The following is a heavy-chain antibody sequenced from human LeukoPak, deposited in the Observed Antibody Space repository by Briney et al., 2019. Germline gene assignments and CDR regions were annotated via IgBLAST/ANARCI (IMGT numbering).Heavy chain of an antibody. D-gene: IGHD6-13*01. CDR2: ISYTAGYI. CDR1: GFTFSSYS. J-gene: IGHJ4*02. Sequence: GGSLRLSCVASGFTFSSYSMNWVRQAPGKGLEWVSSISYTAGYIYYADSMKGRFTISRDNAGNSLYLQMNSLRVEDTAVYYCASTFSAGSIRWEYFDYWGQGAPVTVSS. V-gene: IGHV3-21*06. CDR3: ASTFSAGSIRWEYFDY.